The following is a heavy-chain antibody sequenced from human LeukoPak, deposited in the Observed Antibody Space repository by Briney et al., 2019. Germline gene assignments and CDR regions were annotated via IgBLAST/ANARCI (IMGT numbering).Heavy chain of an antibody. CDR1: GVSISSYY. D-gene: IGHD1-26*01. CDR3: ARHIVGATGVYFDY. J-gene: IGHJ4*02. V-gene: IGHV4-59*08. Sequence: PSETLSLTCTVSGVSISSYYWSWIRQPPGKGLEWIGYIYYSGSTNYNPSLKSRVIISVDTSKNQFSLKLSSVTAADTAVYYCARHIVGATGVYFDYWGQGTLVTVSS. CDR2: IYYSGST.